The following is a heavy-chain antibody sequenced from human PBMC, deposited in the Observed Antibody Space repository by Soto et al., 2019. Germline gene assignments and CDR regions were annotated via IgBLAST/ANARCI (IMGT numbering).Heavy chain of an antibody. D-gene: IGHD2-8*01. Sequence: QVQLEQSGGEVKKPGASVKVTCKASGYTFYNYGISWVRQAPGEGLEWMGWISPYNDNTNYAQKFQGRVTMTTDTSTSTAHMELRSLRSDDTAVYYCARLRTIGYNTHFYYGMYVWGQGTTVTVS. CDR3: ARLRTIGYNTHFYYGMYV. CDR1: GYTFYNYG. CDR2: ISPYNDNT. J-gene: IGHJ6*02. V-gene: IGHV1-18*01.